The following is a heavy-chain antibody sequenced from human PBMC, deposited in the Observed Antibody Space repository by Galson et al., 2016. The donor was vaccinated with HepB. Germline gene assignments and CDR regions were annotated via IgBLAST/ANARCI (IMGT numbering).Heavy chain of an antibody. CDR2: MSNSGSII. Sequence: SLRLSCAASGFTFSDYYMSWIRQAPGKGLEWISYMSNSGSIIFYADSAKGRFTISRDNTKNSLYMQMNRLRAEDTAVYYCARDQFGDYYYGLDVWGQGTTVIVSS. D-gene: IGHD3-16*01. J-gene: IGHJ6*02. CDR1: GFTFSDYY. V-gene: IGHV3-11*01. CDR3: ARDQFGDYYYGLDV.